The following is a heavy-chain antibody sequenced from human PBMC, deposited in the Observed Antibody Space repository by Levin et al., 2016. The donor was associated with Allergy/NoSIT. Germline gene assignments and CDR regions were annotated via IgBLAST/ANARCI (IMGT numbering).Heavy chain of an antibody. CDR3: ARASNVLLWFGELSPLDY. V-gene: IGHV3-20*04. Sequence: LSLTCAASGFTFDDYGMSWVRQAPGKGLEWVSGINWNGGSTGYADSVKGRFTISRDNAKNSLFLQMNSLRAEDTALYYCARASNVLLWFGELSPLDYWGQGTLVTVSS. CDR1: GFTFDDYG. J-gene: IGHJ4*02. CDR2: INWNGGST. D-gene: IGHD3-10*01.